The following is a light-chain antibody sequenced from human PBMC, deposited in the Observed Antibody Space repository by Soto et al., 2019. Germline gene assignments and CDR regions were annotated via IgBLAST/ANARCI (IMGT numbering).Light chain of an antibody. Sequence: SVVSQCPGTLSLAPGERATLSGRASQSVSSSYLAWYQQKPGQAPRLLIYGASSRATAIPARFSGSGSGTDFTLTISSLEPEDFAAYFCQQFSSYPLTFGGGTKVDI. CDR2: GAS. CDR1: QSVSSSY. CDR3: QQFSSYPLT. V-gene: IGKV3-20*01. J-gene: IGKJ4*01.